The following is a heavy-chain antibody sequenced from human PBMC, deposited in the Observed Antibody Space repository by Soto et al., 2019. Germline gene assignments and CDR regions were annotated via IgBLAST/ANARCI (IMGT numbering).Heavy chain of an antibody. CDR1: GGSISGGGYY. D-gene: IGHD4-17*01. V-gene: IGHV4-31*03. Sequence: SETLSLTCTVSGGSISGGGYYWSWIRQHPGKGLEWIGYIYYSGSTYYNPSLKSRVTISVDTSKNQFSLKLSSVTAADTAVYYCARVPTTVTTVYFDYWGQGTLVTVSS. J-gene: IGHJ4*02. CDR3: ARVPTTVTTVYFDY. CDR2: IYYSGST.